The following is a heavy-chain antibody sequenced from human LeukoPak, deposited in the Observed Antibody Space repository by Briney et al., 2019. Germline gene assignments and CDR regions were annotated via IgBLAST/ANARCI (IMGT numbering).Heavy chain of an antibody. J-gene: IGHJ4*02. CDR2: IYYSGST. Sequence: TSETLSLTCTVSGGSFSSTTYYWGWIRQPPGKGLEWIGTIYYSGSTYYNPSLKSRVTISVDRSKNQFSLKLSSVTAADTAVYYCARDEGLGPFDYWGQGTLVTVSS. CDR3: ARDEGLGPFDY. D-gene: IGHD3-16*01. V-gene: IGHV4-39*07. CDR1: GGSFSSTTYY.